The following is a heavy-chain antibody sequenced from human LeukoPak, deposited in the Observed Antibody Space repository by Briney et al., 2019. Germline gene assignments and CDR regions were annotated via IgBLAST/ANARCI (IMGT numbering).Heavy chain of an antibody. CDR3: AKCRNYDILTGSDY. V-gene: IGHV3-23*01. CDR2: ISGSGGST. J-gene: IGHJ4*02. CDR1: GFTFSSYA. D-gene: IGHD3-9*01. Sequence: PGGSLRLSCAASGFTFSSYAMSWVRQAPGKGLEWVSAISGSGGSTYYADSVKGRFTISRDNSKNTLYLQMNSLRAEDTAVYYCAKCRNYDILTGSDYWGQGTLVTVSS.